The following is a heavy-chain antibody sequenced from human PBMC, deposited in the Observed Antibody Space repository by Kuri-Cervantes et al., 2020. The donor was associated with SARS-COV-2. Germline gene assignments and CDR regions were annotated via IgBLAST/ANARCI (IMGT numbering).Heavy chain of an antibody. V-gene: IGHV4-38-2*01. Sequence: GSLRLFCAVSGYSISSGYYWGWIRQPPGKGLEWIGEIIHSGTTRYNWSLQSRVTISVDKSKNQFSLKLTSVTAADTAVYYCVRMIYYDGRGGVAMDVWGQGTTVTVSS. CDR3: VRMIYYDGRGGVAMDV. D-gene: IGHD3-16*01. CDR1: GYSISSGYY. CDR2: IIHSGTT. J-gene: IGHJ6*02.